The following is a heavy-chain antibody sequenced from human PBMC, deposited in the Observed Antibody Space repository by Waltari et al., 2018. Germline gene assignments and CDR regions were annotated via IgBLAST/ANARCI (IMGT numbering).Heavy chain of an antibody. D-gene: IGHD2-21*02. V-gene: IGHV4-30-2*01. CDR2: IYHSGST. Sequence: QLQLQESGSGLVKPSQTLSLTCAVSGGPLSSGGYSWSWIRPPQGTGLEWIGYIYHSGSTYYNPSLKSRVTISVDRSKNQFSLKLSSVTAADTAVYYCARKDYGGNSGGFDYWGQGTLVTVSS. CDR3: ARKDYGGNSGGFDY. CDR1: GGPLSSGGYS. J-gene: IGHJ4*02.